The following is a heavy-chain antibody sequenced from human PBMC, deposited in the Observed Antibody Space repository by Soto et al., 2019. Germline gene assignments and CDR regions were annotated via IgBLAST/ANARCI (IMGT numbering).Heavy chain of an antibody. CDR2: ISYDGSNK. CDR3: EALGRDDWFDP. J-gene: IGHJ5*02. CDR1: GFTFSSYA. Sequence: QVQLVESGGGVVQPGRSLRLSCAASGFTFSSYAMHWVRQAPGKGLEWVAVISYDGSNKYYADSVKGRFTISRDNSKNTLYLQMNSLRAEDTAVYYCEALGRDDWFDPWGQGTLVTVSS. V-gene: IGHV3-30-3*01. D-gene: IGHD2-15*01.